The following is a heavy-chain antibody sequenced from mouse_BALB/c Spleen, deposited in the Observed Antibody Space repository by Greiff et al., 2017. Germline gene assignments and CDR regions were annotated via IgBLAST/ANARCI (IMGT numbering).Heavy chain of an antibody. CDR1: GYTFTSYW. J-gene: IGHJ2*01. D-gene: IGHD2-3*01. Sequence: VQLQQSGAELVKPGASVKLSCKASGYTFTSYWMHWVKQRPGQGLEWIGEINPSNGRTNYNEKFKSKATLTVDKSSSTAYMQLSSLTSEDSAVYYCARYDGYYYFDYWGQGTTPTVSS. CDR2: INPSNGRT. CDR3: ARYDGYYYFDY. V-gene: IGHV1S81*02.